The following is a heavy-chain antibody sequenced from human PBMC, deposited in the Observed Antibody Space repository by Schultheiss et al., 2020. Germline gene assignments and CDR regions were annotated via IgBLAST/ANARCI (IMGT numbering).Heavy chain of an antibody. D-gene: IGHD2-8*01. CDR3: ARMYNWFDP. V-gene: IGHV1-18*01. J-gene: IGHJ5*02. CDR2: ISAYNGNT. CDR1: GYTFTSYG. Sequence: ASVKVSCKASGYTFTSYGISWVRQAPGQGLEWMGWISAYNGNTNYAQKFQGRVTITADKSTSTAYMELSSLRSEDTAVYYCARMYNWFDPWGQGTLVTVSS.